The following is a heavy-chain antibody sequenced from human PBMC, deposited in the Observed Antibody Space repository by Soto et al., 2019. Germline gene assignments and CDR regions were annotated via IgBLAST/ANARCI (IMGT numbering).Heavy chain of an antibody. CDR2: INAHDNNI. Sequence: ASVKVSCKASGYPFTSYGVSWVRQAPGQAPEWMGWINAHDNNINYGETFQGRVTMTTDTSTSTAYMELSSLRSEDTAVYYCASGYYDSSGYYLGYWGQGTLVTVSS. V-gene: IGHV1-18*01. D-gene: IGHD3-22*01. J-gene: IGHJ4*02. CDR3: ASGYYDSSGYYLGY. CDR1: GYPFTSYG.